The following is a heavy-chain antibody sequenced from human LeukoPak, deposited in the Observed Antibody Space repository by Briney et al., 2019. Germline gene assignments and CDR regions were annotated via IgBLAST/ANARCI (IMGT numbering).Heavy chain of an antibody. J-gene: IGHJ3*02. Sequence: ASVKVSCKASGGTFSSYAISWVRQAPGQGLEWMGGIIPIFGTANYAQKFQGRVTITADESTSTAYMELSSLRSEDTAVYYCARESAGRIHAFDIWGQGTMVTVSS. V-gene: IGHV1-69*13. CDR2: IIPIFGTA. CDR3: ARESAGRIHAFDI. CDR1: GGTFSSYA.